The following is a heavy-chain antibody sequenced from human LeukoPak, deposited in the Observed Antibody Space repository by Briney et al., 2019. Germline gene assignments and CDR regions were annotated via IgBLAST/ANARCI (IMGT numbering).Heavy chain of an antibody. CDR2: IYYSGST. CDR3: ASLSPPLNPNWRLGELPGDY. Sequence: PSETLSLTCTVSGGSSSSSSYYWGWIRQPPGKGLEWIGSIYYSGSTYYNPSLKSRVTISVDTSKNQFSLKLSSVTAADTAVYYCASLSPPLNPNWRLGELPGDYWGQGTLVTVSS. J-gene: IGHJ4*02. V-gene: IGHV4-39*01. D-gene: IGHD3-16*01. CDR1: GGSSSSSSYY.